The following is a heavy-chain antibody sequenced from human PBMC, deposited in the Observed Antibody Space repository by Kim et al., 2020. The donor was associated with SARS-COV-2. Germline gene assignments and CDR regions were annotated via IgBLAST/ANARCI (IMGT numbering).Heavy chain of an antibody. D-gene: IGHD6-13*01. CDR1: GFTFSGYA. Sequence: GGSLRLSCAASGFTFSGYAMGWVRQSPGNGPEWVASITGNGDGSYYAESVKGRFSISRDNLKNTVYLQMNSLRAGDTARYYCVKEKAGAGFGAFDLWGQGTMVTVSS. CDR2: ITGNGDGS. CDR3: VKEKAGAGFGAFDL. V-gene: IGHV3-23*01. J-gene: IGHJ3*01.